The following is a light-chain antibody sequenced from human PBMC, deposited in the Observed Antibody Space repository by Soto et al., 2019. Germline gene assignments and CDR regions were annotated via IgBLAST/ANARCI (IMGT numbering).Light chain of an antibody. CDR2: DVS. V-gene: IGLV2-14*01. J-gene: IGLJ1*01. Sequence: QSALTQPASVSGSPGQSITISCTGTSSDVGGYNYVSWYQQHPGKAPKLMIYDVSNRPSGVSNRFSGSKSGNTASLTISGLQAEDEADYYCRSYTSSSTLVFGPGTKLTVL. CDR1: SSDVGGYNY. CDR3: RSYTSSSTLV.